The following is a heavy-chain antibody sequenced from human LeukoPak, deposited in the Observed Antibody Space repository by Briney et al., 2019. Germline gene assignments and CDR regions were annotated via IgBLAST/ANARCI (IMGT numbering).Heavy chain of an antibody. CDR3: AKDSAYYYDSSGYYYD. CDR1: GFTFSSYW. J-gene: IGHJ4*02. V-gene: IGHV3-48*01. Sequence: GGSLRLSCAASGFTFSSYWMNWVRQAPGKGLEWVSYISSSSSTIYYADSVKGRFTISRDNAKNSLYLQMNSLRAEDTAMYYCAKDSAYYYDSSGYYYDWGQGTLVTVSS. CDR2: ISSSSSTI. D-gene: IGHD3-22*01.